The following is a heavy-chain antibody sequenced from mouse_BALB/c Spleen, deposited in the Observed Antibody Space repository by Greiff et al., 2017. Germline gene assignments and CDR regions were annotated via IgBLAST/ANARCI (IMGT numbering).Heavy chain of an antibody. CDR2: IDPANGNT. Sequence: VHVKQSGAELVKPGASVKLSCTASGFNIKDTYMHWVKQRPEQGLEWIGRIDPANGNTKYDPKFQGKATITADTSSNTAYLQLSSLTSEDTAVYYCASYGYDDRFAYWGQGTLVTVSA. CDR3: ASYGYDDRFAY. CDR1: GFNIKDTY. J-gene: IGHJ3*01. D-gene: IGHD2-2*01. V-gene: IGHV14-3*02.